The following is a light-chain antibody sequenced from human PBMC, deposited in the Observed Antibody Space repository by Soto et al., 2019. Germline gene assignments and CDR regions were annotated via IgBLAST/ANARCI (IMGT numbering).Light chain of an antibody. J-gene: IGKJ2*01. Sequence: AIQMTQSPSSLSASVGDRVTITCRASQDNRKDLAWYQQKAGKAPQILIYGASTLQTGVASRFSGSGSATDFTLTISSLQPEDSAAYYCLQDYNYPFTFGQGTKVDIK. CDR2: GAS. CDR1: QDNRKD. CDR3: LQDYNYPFT. V-gene: IGKV1-6*01.